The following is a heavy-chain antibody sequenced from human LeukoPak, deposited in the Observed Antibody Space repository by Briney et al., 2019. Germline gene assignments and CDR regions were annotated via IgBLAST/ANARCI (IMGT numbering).Heavy chain of an antibody. V-gene: IGHV1-2*06. D-gene: IGHD3-22*01. J-gene: IGHJ4*02. CDR3: ARAGYYDSSGYGSDY. Sequence: GASVKVPCKASGYTFTGYYMHWVRQAPGQGLEWMGRINPNSGGTNYAQKFQGRVTMTRDTSISTAYMELSRLRSDDTAVNYCARAGYYDSSGYGSDYWGQGTLVTVSS. CDR2: INPNSGGT. CDR1: GYTFTGYY.